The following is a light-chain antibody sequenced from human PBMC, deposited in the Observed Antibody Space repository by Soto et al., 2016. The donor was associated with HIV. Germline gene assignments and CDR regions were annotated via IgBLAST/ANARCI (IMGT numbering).Light chain of an antibody. CDR2: DAS. J-gene: IGKJ5*01. Sequence: DIQMTQSPSSLSASIGSRVTITCQTSQDISNNLNWYQQKPGKAPKLLIYDASKLETGVPSRFSGSGSGTYFTFTITSLQPEDIATYYCQRYDNLPITFGQGTRLVIK. V-gene: IGKV1-33*01. CDR3: QRYDNLPIT. CDR1: QDISNN.